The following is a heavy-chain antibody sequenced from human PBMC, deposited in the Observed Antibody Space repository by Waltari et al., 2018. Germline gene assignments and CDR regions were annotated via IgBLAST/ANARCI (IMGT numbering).Heavy chain of an antibody. V-gene: IGHV1-69*15. D-gene: IGHD5-12*01. CDR2: IIPSLSTA. Sequence: QVQLVQSGAEVKKPGSSVKVSCKASGGTFSSYAISWVRQAPGQGLEWMGRIIPSLSTANYAQKCQGRVTITADESTSTAYMELSSLRSEDTAVYYCARDRDGYKRAFDIWGQGTMVTVSS. CDR3: ARDRDGYKRAFDI. J-gene: IGHJ3*02. CDR1: GGTFSSYA.